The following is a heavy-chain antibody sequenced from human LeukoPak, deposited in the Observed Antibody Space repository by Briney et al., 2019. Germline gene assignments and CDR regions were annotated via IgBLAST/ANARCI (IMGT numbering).Heavy chain of an antibody. V-gene: IGHV3-30*04. Sequence: PGGSLRLSCAASGFTFSNYAMHWVRQAPGKGLEWVAVISYDGNYKDYADSVKGRFTISRDNAKNSLYLQMNSLRAEDTAVYYCARDGRYSGGFDNWGQGTLVTVSS. J-gene: IGHJ4*02. D-gene: IGHD1-26*01. CDR1: GFTFSNYA. CDR3: ARDGRYSGGFDN. CDR2: ISYDGNYK.